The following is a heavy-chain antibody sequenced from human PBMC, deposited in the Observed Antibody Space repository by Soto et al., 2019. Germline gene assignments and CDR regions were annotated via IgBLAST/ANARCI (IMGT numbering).Heavy chain of an antibody. Sequence: SETLSLTCTVSGGSISSSSYYWGWIRQPPGKGLEWIGSIYYSGSTYYNPSLKSRVTISVDTSKNKFSLKLSSVTAADTAVYYCARHTGPSITIFGVVAENWFDPWGQGTLVTVSS. V-gene: IGHV4-39*01. CDR3: ARHTGPSITIFGVVAENWFDP. D-gene: IGHD3-3*01. CDR2: IYYSGST. J-gene: IGHJ5*02. CDR1: GGSISSSSYY.